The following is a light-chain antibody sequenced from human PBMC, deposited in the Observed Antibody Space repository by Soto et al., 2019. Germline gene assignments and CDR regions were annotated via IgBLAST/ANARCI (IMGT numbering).Light chain of an antibody. J-gene: IGKJ2*01. CDR3: QQYNSYSPYT. CDR1: QSISSW. Sequence: DIQMTQSPSTLSASVGDRVTITCRASQSISSWLAWYQQKPGKAPKLLIYKASSLESGVPSRLSGSGSGTEFTLTISSLQPDDFANYYCQQYNSYSPYTFGQGTKLEIK. V-gene: IGKV1-5*03. CDR2: KAS.